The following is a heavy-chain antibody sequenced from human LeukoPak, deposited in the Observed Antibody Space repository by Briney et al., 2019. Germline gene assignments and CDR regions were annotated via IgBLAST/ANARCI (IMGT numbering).Heavy chain of an antibody. J-gene: IGHJ6*02. D-gene: IGHD3-10*01. CDR1: GNTLSELS. Sequence: ASVKVSCKVSGNTLSELSIHWVRQTPGEGLEWMGGFDPEDGETIYAVKFQARVTMTEDTSTDTAYMQLTNLRSEDTAVYFCATEAELAWAPYYYGLDVWGQGTTVTVSS. V-gene: IGHV1-24*01. CDR3: ATEAELAWAPYYYGLDV. CDR2: FDPEDGET.